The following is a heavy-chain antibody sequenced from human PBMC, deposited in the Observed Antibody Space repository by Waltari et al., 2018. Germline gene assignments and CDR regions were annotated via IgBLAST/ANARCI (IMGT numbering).Heavy chain of an antibody. J-gene: IGHJ4*02. CDR1: GGSISSYY. V-gene: IGHV4-59*01. CDR2: IYYSGNT. Sequence: QVQLQESGPGLVKPSETLSLTCTVSGGSISSYYWSWIRQPPGKGLEWIGYIYYSGNTNYNPSLKSRVTISVDTSKNQFSLKLSSVTAADTAVYYCARVEYDILTIDYWGQGTLVTVSS. D-gene: IGHD3-9*01. CDR3: ARVEYDILTIDY.